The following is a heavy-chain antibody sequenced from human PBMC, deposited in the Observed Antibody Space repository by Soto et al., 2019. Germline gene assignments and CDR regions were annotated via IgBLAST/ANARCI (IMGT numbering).Heavy chain of an antibody. J-gene: IGHJ5*02. D-gene: IGHD6-13*01. CDR1: GGPINSPDYY. V-gene: IGHV4-30-4*01. CDR2: LYFNGGT. CDR3: ARGISKYSRWYEPQTWYAA. Sequence: PSEALSLTCNFSGGPINSPDYYWTWIRQSPGKGLEWIGYLYFNGGTQYNPSLRTPISMSLDTSKKHFSLKMRSVTGADTAVYYCARGISKYSRWYEPQTWYAAWGQGALVTFSS.